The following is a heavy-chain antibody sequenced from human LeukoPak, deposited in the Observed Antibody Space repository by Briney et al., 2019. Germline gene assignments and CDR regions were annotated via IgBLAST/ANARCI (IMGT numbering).Heavy chain of an antibody. CDR2: INWNGGST. V-gene: IGHV3-20*04. CDR1: GFTFDDYG. CDR3: ARYYDSSGYYYYYYYMDV. D-gene: IGHD3-22*01. J-gene: IGHJ6*03. Sequence: GGSLRLSCAASGFTFDDYGMSWVRQAPGKGLEWVSGINWNGGSTGYADSVKGRFTISRDNARNSLYLQMNSLRAEDTALYYCARYYDSSGYYYYYYYMDVWGKGTTVTVSS.